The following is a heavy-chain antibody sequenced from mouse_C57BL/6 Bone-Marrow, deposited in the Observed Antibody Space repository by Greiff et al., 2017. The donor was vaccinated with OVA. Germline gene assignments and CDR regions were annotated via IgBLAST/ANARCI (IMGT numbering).Heavy chain of an antibody. CDR1: GSTFTRHG. Sequence: VQLQQSGAELARPGASVKLSCKASGSTFTRHGIRWVKQRTGQGLEWIGEIYPRSGNTYYNEKFKGKATLTAAKSSSTAYMELRSLTSEDSAVYFCARGNYYGSSYGGYAMDYWGQGTSVTVSS. D-gene: IGHD1-1*01. J-gene: IGHJ4*01. V-gene: IGHV1-81*01. CDR3: ARGNYYGSSYGGYAMDY. CDR2: IYPRSGNT.